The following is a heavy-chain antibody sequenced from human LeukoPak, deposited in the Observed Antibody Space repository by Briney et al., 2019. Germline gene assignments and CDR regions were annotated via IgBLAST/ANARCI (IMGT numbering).Heavy chain of an antibody. V-gene: IGHV3-23*01. Sequence: PGGSLRLSCAASGFTFSNYAMSWVRQAPGKGLEWVSAISGSGDSTYYADSVKGRFTISRDNSKNMNNLRAEDTAVYYCARDSTILYSGSYLVPFDIWGQGTMVTVSS. D-gene: IGHD1-26*01. CDR3: ARDSTILYSGSYLVPFDI. CDR2: ISGSGDST. CDR1: GFTFSNYA. J-gene: IGHJ3*02.